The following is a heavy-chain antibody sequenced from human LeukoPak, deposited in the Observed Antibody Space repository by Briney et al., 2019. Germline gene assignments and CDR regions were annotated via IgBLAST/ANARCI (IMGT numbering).Heavy chain of an antibody. CDR2: TSNHGNDG. J-gene: IGHJ4*02. V-gene: IGHV3-30*01. Sequence: GGPLRLSFTDSGFTFSSYAMHWVGQSPAKGLEWVAVTSNHGNDGFYADSVKGRFTISRDNSKKTLYLQMDSLRPEDTGVYYCTRDRGAMNDFDYWGQGTLVTVSS. CDR3: TRDRGAMNDFDY. CDR1: GFTFSSYA. D-gene: IGHD2-2*01.